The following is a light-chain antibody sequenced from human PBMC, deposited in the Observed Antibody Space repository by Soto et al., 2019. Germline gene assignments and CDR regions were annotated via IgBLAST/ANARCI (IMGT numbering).Light chain of an antibody. CDR2: EGS. J-gene: IGLJ1*01. CDR3: CSYAGSRPYV. CDR1: SSDVGSYNL. Sequence: QSVLTQPASVSGSPGQSITISCTGTSSDVGSYNLASWYQQHPGKAPKLMIYEGSKRPSGVSNRFSGSKSGNTASLTISGLQAEDDADYYCCSYAGSRPYVFGTGTKLTVL. V-gene: IGLV2-23*01.